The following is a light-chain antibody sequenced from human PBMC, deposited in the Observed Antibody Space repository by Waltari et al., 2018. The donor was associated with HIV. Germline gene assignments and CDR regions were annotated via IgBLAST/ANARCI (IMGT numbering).Light chain of an antibody. CDR1: SSNIGRNY. Sequence: QSVLTQPPSASGTPGQRVPISCSGSSSNIGRNYVYWYQQLPGTAPKLLIYRNNQRPSGVPDRFSGSKSGTSASLAISGLRSEDEADYYCAVWGDSLNSYVFGTGTEVTVL. CDR2: RNN. J-gene: IGLJ1*01. V-gene: IGLV1-47*01. CDR3: AVWGDSLNSYV.